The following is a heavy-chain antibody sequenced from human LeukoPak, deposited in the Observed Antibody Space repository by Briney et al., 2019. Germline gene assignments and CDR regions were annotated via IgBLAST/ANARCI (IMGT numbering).Heavy chain of an antibody. J-gene: IGHJ4*02. V-gene: IGHV1-18*01. CDR2: ISAYNGNT. CDR1: GYTFSSHG. Sequence: ASVKVSCKASGYTFSSHGLSWVRQAPGQGLEGMGWISAYNGNTNYAQKYQGRVTMTTDTSTSTAYMELRSLRSDDTAVYYCARDAIPMVRGAPDYWGQGTLVTVSS. D-gene: IGHD3-10*01. CDR3: ARDAIPMVRGAPDY.